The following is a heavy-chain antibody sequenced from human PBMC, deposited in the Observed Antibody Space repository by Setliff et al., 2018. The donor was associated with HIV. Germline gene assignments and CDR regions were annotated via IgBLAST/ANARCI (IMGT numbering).Heavy chain of an antibody. CDR1: GYTFTSYD. Sequence: ASVKVSCKASGYTFTSYDINWVRQATGQGLEWMGWMNPNSGNTGYAQKFQGRVTMTRNTSISTAYMELSSLRSEDTAVYYCAVTIFGVVTHGYFHHWGQGTLVTVSS. J-gene: IGHJ1*01. D-gene: IGHD3-3*01. CDR3: AVTIFGVVTHGYFHH. V-gene: IGHV1-8*02. CDR2: MNPNSGNT.